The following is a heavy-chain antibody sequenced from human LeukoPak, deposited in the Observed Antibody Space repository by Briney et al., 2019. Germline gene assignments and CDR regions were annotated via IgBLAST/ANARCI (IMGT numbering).Heavy chain of an antibody. CDR2: ISWNSGSI. Sequence: GRSLRLSCAASGFTFDDYAMHWVRQAPGKGLEWVSGISWNSGSIGYADSVKGRFTISRDNAKNSLYLKMNSLRAEDMALYYCAKSRYHEGSWFDPWGQGTLVTVSS. J-gene: IGHJ5*02. CDR1: GFTFDDYA. V-gene: IGHV3-9*03. CDR3: AKSRYHEGSWFDP. D-gene: IGHD1-26*01.